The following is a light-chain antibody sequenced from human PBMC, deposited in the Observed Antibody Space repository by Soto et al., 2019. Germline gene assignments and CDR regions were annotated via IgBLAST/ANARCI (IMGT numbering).Light chain of an antibody. CDR3: QQYGSSLFLT. CDR1: QSVSSNY. V-gene: IGKV3-20*01. Sequence: EIVLTQSPGTQSLSPGERASLSYRASQSVSSNYLAWYRQKPGQAPRLLIYGASSRATGIPDRFSGSGSGTDFTLTISRLEPEDFAVYYCQQYGSSLFLTFGGGTKVEI. J-gene: IGKJ4*01. CDR2: GAS.